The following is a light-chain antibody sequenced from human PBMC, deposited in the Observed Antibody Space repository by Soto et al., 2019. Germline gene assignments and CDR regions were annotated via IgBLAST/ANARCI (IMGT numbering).Light chain of an antibody. CDR2: DAS. CDR1: QSVGSY. V-gene: IGKV3-11*01. CDR3: KKRSSWPPWT. J-gene: IGKJ1*01. Sequence: EIVLTQSPATLSLSPGERATLSCRASQSVGSYLAWYQQKPGQAPRLLISDASNRATGIPARFSGSVSGTDFTLTISSLEPEDFPVYYCKKRSSWPPWTFGQGTKVEVK.